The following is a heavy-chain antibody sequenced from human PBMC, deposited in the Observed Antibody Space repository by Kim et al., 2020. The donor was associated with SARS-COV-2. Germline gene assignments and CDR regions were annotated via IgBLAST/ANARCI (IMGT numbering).Heavy chain of an antibody. Sequence: GGSLRLSCAASGFTFSDYYMSWIRQAPGKGLEWVSYISSSGSTIYYADSVKGRFTISRDNAKNSLYLQMNSLRAEDTAVYYCAREFSSGYLWFGELLPAAVGGDAFDPWGQGTLVTVSS. J-gene: IGHJ5*02. D-gene: IGHD3-10*01. V-gene: IGHV3-11*01. CDR2: ISSSGSTI. CDR1: GFTFSDYY. CDR3: AREFSSGYLWFGELLPAAVGGDAFDP.